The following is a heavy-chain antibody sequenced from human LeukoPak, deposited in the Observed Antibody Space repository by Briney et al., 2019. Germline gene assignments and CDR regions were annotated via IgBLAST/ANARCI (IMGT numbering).Heavy chain of an antibody. J-gene: IGHJ4*02. D-gene: IGHD3-3*01. CDR2: ISSSSSYI. V-gene: IGHV3-21*01. CDR3: ARGGAYYDFWSGSTDY. CDR1: GFTFSSYS. Sequence: GGSLRLSCAASGFTFSSYSMNWVRQAPGKGLEWVSSISSSSSYIYYADSVKGRFTISRDNAKNSLYLQMNSLRAEDTAVYYCARGGAYYDFWSGSTDYWGQGTLVTVSS.